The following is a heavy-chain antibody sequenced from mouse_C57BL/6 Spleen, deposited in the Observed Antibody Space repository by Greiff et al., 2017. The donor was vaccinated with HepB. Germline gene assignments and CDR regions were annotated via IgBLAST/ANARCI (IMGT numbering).Heavy chain of an antibody. D-gene: IGHD1-1*01. CDR1: GFTFSDYG. V-gene: IGHV5-17*01. J-gene: IGHJ4*01. Sequence: EVMLVESGGGLVKPGGSLKLSCAASGFTFSDYGMHWVRQAPEKGLEWVAYISSGSSTIYYADTVKGRFTISRDNAKNTLFLQMTSLRSEDTAMYYCARNSITTVVATRGAMDYWGQGTSVTVSS. CDR2: ISSGSSTI. CDR3: ARNSITTVVATRGAMDY.